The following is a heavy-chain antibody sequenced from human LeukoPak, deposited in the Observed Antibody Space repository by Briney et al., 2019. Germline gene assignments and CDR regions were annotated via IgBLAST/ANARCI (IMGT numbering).Heavy chain of an antibody. CDR3: ARVVAVVVPNDAFDI. D-gene: IGHD3-22*01. CDR1: GFTFSSYA. Sequence: GGSLRLSCAASGFTFSSYAMHWVRQAPGKGLEWVAVISYDGSNKYYADSVKGRFTISRDNSKNTLYLQMNSLRAEDTAVYYCARVVAVVVPNDAFDIWGQGTMVTVSS. CDR2: ISYDGSNK. V-gene: IGHV3-30-3*01. J-gene: IGHJ3*02.